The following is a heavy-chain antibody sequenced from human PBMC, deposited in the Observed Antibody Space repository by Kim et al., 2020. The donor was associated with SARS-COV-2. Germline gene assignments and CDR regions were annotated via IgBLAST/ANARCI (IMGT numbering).Heavy chain of an antibody. CDR1: GFTFSSYA. CDR3: ATGGEWEPRYSDYYYGMGV. CDR2: ISSNGGST. D-gene: IGHD1-26*01. J-gene: IGHJ6*02. Sequence: GGSLRLSCAASGFTFSSYAMHWVRQAPGKGLEYVSAISSNGGSTYYANSVKGRFTISRDNSKNTLYLQMGSLRAEDMAVYYCATGGEWEPRYSDYYYGMGVWGQGTTVTVSS. V-gene: IGHV3-64*01.